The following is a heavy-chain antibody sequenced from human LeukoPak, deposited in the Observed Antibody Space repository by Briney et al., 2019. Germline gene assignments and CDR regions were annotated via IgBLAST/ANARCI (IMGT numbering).Heavy chain of an antibody. CDR3: ARDALDGYNLDY. D-gene: IGHD5-24*01. Sequence: GGSLRLSCAASGFTFSNYAMNWVRQAPGKGLEWVSTLSGSGDSTYYADSVKGRFTISRDNSKNTLYLQMNSLRAEDTAVYYCARDALDGYNLDYWGQGTLVTVSS. J-gene: IGHJ4*02. CDR1: GFTFSNYA. CDR2: LSGSGDST. V-gene: IGHV3-23*01.